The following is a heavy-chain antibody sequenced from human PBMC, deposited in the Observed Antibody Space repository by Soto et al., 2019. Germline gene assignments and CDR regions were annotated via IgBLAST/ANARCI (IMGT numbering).Heavy chain of an antibody. CDR2: IKNDGSTT. J-gene: IGHJ1*01. V-gene: IGHV3-74*01. Sequence: PGGSLRLSCVASGLTFSTYWMHWVRQTPGKGLVWVSRIKNDGSTTSYVDSVKGRFTMSRDNAKNTLYLQMNSLRAEDTAIYYCAKRRLNTITSLSDWWGQGVQVTVSS. CDR1: GLTFSTYW. CDR3: AKRRLNTITSLSDW. D-gene: IGHD3-16*02.